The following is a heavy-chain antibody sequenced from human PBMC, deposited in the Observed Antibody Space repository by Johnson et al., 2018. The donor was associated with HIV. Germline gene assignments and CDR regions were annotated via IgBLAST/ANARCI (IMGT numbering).Heavy chain of an antibody. CDR2: ISYDGSNK. Sequence: QMQLVESGGGLVQPGGSLRLSCAASGFTFSSYAMHWVRQAPGKGLEWVAVISYDGSNKYYADSVKGRFTISRDNSENTLYLQMNSLRAEDTALYYCARDRGQRAPLCAFDIWGQGTMVTVSS. J-gene: IGHJ3*02. CDR3: ARDRGQRAPLCAFDI. CDR1: GFTFSSYA. V-gene: IGHV3-30-3*01. D-gene: IGHD3-10*01.